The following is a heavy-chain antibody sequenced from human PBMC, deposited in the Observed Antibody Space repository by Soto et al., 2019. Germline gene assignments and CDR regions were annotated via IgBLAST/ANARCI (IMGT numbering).Heavy chain of an antibody. CDR3: ARDGSKTIDH. CDR1: GYTFTTYG. Sequence: QVQLVQSGAEVKTTGASVKVSCKASGYTFTTYGFNWVRQAPGQGLELMGWTSAYSGNTKYAQKFQARVTMTTDRTTTTAFMELRSLTSDDTAVYFCARDGSKTIDHWGQGTLVTVSS. CDR2: TSAYSGNT. J-gene: IGHJ4*02. V-gene: IGHV1-18*01.